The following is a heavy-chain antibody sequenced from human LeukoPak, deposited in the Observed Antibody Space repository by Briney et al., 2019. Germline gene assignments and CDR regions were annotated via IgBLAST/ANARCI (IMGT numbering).Heavy chain of an antibody. CDR3: ARFGLLEGYYFDY. Sequence: SETLSLTCAVSGGSITSSNWWTWVRQPPGKGLEWIGEIYHSGSTDYNPSLKSRVTISVDNSKNQFSLRLSSVTAADTAVYYCARFGLLEGYYFDYWGQGTLVTVSS. J-gene: IGHJ4*02. D-gene: IGHD3-10*01. CDR2: IYHSGST. V-gene: IGHV4-4*02. CDR1: GGSITSSNW.